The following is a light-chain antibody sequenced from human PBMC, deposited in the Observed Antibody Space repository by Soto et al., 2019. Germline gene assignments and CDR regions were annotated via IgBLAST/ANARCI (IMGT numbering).Light chain of an antibody. CDR1: SSDVGTYNY. Sequence: QSALTQPRPVSGSPGQSVTISCTGTSSDVGTYNYVSWYQHHPGKAPKLIIYEVSNRPSGVSNRFSGSKSGSTASLTISGLQAEDEADYHCTSYTRDTALVFGTGTKVTVL. V-gene: IGLV2-14*01. J-gene: IGLJ1*01. CDR3: TSYTRDTALV. CDR2: EVS.